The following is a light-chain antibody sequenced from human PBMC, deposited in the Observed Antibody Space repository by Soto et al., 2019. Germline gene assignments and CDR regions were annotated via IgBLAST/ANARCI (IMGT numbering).Light chain of an antibody. CDR3: QQYNNWPGT. Sequence: EIVMTQSPATLSVSPGERATLSCRASQSVSSNLAWYQQKPGQAPRLLIYGASTWATGIPARFSGSGSGTEFTLTISSLQSEDFAVYYCQQYNNWPGTFGQGTKVEIK. CDR1: QSVSSN. V-gene: IGKV3-15*01. J-gene: IGKJ1*01. CDR2: GAS.